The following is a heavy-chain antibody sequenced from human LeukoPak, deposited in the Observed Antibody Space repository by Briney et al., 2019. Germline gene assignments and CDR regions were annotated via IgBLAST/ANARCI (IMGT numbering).Heavy chain of an antibody. CDR3: ARDPTGTASRGRYFDY. D-gene: IGHD1-1*01. Sequence: ASVKVSCKASGYTFTSYYMHWVRQAPGQGLEWMGIINPSGGSTSYAQKFQGRVTITKYTSTSTVYKELSNLRAEDTAVYYCARDPTGTASRGRYFDYWGQGTLVTVSS. CDR2: INPSGGST. V-gene: IGHV1-46*01. CDR1: GYTFTSYY. J-gene: IGHJ4*02.